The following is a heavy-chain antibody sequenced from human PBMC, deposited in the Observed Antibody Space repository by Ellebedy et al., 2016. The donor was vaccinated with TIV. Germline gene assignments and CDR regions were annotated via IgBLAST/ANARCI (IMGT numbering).Heavy chain of an antibody. CDR3: VRTITYDYYGLDV. Sequence: GESLKISCKGSGESSNNYWIGWVRQKPGKGLEWMGIIYPGDSVTIYSPSFRGQVTISADKSISTAYLQWSSLKASDTAMYYCVRTITYDYYGLDVWGQGTTVTVSS. J-gene: IGHJ6*02. CDR2: IYPGDSVT. D-gene: IGHD3-10*01. V-gene: IGHV5-51*01. CDR1: GESSNNYW.